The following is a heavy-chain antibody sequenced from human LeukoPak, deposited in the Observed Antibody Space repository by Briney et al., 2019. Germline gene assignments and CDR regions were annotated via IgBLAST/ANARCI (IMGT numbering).Heavy chain of an antibody. CDR3: VRDFWSGRGDYYFDY. J-gene: IGHJ4*02. V-gene: IGHV3-48*03. CDR2: ISSSGSTI. CDR1: GFTFSNYE. Sequence: PGGSLRLSCAASGFTFSNYEMNWVRQAPGKGLEWVSYISSSGSTIYYADSVKGRFTISRDNAKNSLYLQMNSLRAEDTAVYYCVRDFWSGRGDYYFDYWGQGILVTVSS. D-gene: IGHD3-3*01.